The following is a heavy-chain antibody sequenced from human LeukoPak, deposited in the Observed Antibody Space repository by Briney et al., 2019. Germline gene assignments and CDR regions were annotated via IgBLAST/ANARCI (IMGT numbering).Heavy chain of an antibody. CDR1: GFAFSRDG. CDR2: ISGSGGNT. CDR3: AKAQGYLDY. J-gene: IGHJ4*02. Sequence: PGGSLRLSCAASGFAFSRDGIVWVRQAPGRGLEWVSGISGSGGNTYYGDSVKGRFTISRDNSKNTVYLQMNSLRAEDTAVYYCAKAQGYLDYWGQGTLATVSS. V-gene: IGHV3-23*01.